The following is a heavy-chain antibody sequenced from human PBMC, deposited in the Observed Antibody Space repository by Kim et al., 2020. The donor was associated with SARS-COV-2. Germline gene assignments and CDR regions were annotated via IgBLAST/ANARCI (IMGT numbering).Heavy chain of an antibody. CDR3: ARLSSSWPLDY. J-gene: IGHJ4*02. CDR1: GGSISSSSYY. CDR2: IYYSGST. Sequence: SETLSLTCTVSGGSISSSSYYWGWIRQPPGKGLEWIGSIYYSGSTYYNPSLKSRVTISVDTSKNQFSLKLSSVTAADTAVYYCARLSSSWPLDYWGQGTLVTVSS. V-gene: IGHV4-39*01. D-gene: IGHD6-13*01.